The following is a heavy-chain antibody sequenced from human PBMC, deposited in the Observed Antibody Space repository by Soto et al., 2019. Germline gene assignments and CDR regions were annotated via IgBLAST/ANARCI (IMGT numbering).Heavy chain of an antibody. CDR3: AADSHNWNHFDALDI. Sequence: ASVKVSCKVSGYTLTELSMHWVRQAPGKRLEWMGRIIPILGIANYAQKFQDRVTITRDKSTSTAYMELSSLRSEDTAVYYCAADSHNWNHFDALDIWGQGTMVTVSS. CDR1: GYTLTELS. V-gene: IGHV1-24*01. J-gene: IGHJ3*02. D-gene: IGHD1-20*01. CDR2: IIPILGIA.